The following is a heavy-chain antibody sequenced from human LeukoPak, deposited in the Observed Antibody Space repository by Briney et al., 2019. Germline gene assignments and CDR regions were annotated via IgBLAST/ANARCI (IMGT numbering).Heavy chain of an antibody. CDR2: IYNGGTT. J-gene: IGHJ4*02. V-gene: IGHV3-53*05. CDR3: AKGGSSWYYLDN. Sequence: GGSVSLPCAAWGFTVSSNYVIWLRHAPGRALEWVSFIYNGGTTNYADSVKGRFTISRDNSKNTLYLQMNSLRAEDTAVYYCAKGGSSWYYLDNWGQGTLVTVSS. D-gene: IGHD6-19*01. CDR1: GFTVSSNY.